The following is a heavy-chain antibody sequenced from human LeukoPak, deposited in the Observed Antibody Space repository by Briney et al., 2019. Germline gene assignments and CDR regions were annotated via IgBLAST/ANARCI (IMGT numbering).Heavy chain of an antibody. CDR2: MNPNSGNT. CDR1: GYTFTSYD. J-gene: IGHJ6*02. D-gene: IGHD6-19*01. V-gene: IGHV1-8*01. Sequence: ASVKVSCKASGYTFTSYDINWLRQATGQGLEWMGWMNPNSGNTGYAQKFQGRVTMTRNTSISTAYMELSSLRSEDTVVYYCARGITVAGYYYYGMDVWSQGTTVTVSS. CDR3: ARGITVAGYYYYGMDV.